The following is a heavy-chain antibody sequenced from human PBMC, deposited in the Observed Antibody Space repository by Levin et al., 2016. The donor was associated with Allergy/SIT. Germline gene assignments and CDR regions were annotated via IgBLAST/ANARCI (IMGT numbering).Heavy chain of an antibody. V-gene: IGHV4-34*01. CDR1: GGSFSGYY. CDR3: ARHGSTGDY. J-gene: IGHJ4*02. CDR2: INHSGST. D-gene: IGHD1-1*01. Sequence: SETLSLTCAVYGGSFSGYYWSWIRQPPGKGLEWIGEINHSGSTNYNPSLKSRVTISVDTSKNQFSLKLSSVTAADTAVYYCARHGSTGDYWGQGTLVTVSS.